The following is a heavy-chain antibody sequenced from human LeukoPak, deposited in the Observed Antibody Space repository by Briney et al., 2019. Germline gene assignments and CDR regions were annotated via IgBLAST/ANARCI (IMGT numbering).Heavy chain of an antibody. D-gene: IGHD3/OR15-3a*01. CDR2: ISNAGST. V-gene: IGHV4-4*09. Sequence: SETLSLTCSVSGDAVTASKYWTWIRLPPGKRLEWIGYISNAGSTEYNPSLKSRVTISLDTSKNQFSLKLISVTAGNRAIYYCASHFRRMVFPWGKRTL. CDR1: GDAVTASKY. CDR3: ASHFRRMVFP. J-gene: IGHJ4*02.